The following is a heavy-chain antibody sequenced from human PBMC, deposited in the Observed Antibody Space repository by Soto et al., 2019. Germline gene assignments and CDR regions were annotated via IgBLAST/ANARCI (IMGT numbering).Heavy chain of an antibody. D-gene: IGHD2-15*01. CDR3: ARHGGYCSGGSCPPGY. J-gene: IGHJ4*02. V-gene: IGHV4-39*01. Sequence: QLQLQESGPGLVKSSETLSLTCTVSGGSISSSSYYWGWIRQPPGKGLEWIGSIYDSGSTYYNPSLKSRVTISGDTSTKQFSLKVSSVTAADTAVYYCARHGGYCSGGSCPPGYWCQGTLVTVSS. CDR1: GGSISSSSYY. CDR2: IYDSGST.